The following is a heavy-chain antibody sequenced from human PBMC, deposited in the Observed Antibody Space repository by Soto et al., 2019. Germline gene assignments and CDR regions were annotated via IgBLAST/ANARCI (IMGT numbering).Heavy chain of an antibody. CDR1: GFTFSSYA. D-gene: IGHD3-22*01. CDR2: ISGSGGST. Sequence: GGSLRLSCAASGFTFSSYAMSWVRQAPGKGLEWVSAISGSGGSTYYADSVKGRFTISRDNSKNTLYPQMNSLRAEDTAVYYCAKLPDYYDSSGYYSPYYFDYWGQGTLVTVSS. CDR3: AKLPDYYDSSGYYSPYYFDY. J-gene: IGHJ4*02. V-gene: IGHV3-23*01.